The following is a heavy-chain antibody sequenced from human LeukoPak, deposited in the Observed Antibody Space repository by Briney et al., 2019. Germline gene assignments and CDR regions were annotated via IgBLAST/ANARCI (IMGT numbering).Heavy chain of an antibody. CDR3: ATDRTLYCSSTSCYDSRTSHI. CDR1: GYTLTELS. Sequence: ASVKVSCXVSGYTLTELSMHWVRQAPGKGLEWMGGFDPEDGETIYAQKFQGRVTMTEDTSTDTAYMELSSLRSEDTAVYYCATDRTLYCSSTSCYDSRTSHIWGQGTMVTVSS. J-gene: IGHJ3*02. CDR2: FDPEDGET. V-gene: IGHV1-24*01. D-gene: IGHD2-2*01.